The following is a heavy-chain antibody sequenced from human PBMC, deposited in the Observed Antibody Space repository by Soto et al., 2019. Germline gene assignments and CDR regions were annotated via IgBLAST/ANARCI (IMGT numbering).Heavy chain of an antibody. D-gene: IGHD3-10*01. CDR2: ISSSSSYT. Sequence: GGPLRLSCAASGFTFSDYYMSWIRQAPGKGLEWVSYISSSSSYTNYADSVKGRFTISRDNAKNSLYLQMNSLRAEDTAVYYCARDSPLWFGELLGVMDVWGQGTTVTVSS. V-gene: IGHV3-11*06. CDR3: ARDSPLWFGELLGVMDV. CDR1: GFTFSDYY. J-gene: IGHJ6*02.